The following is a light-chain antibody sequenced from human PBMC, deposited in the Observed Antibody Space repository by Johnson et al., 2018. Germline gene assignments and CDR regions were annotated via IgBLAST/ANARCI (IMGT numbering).Light chain of an antibody. CDR1: SSNIGNNY. V-gene: IGLV1-51*02. CDR2: ENN. J-gene: IGLJ1*01. Sequence: QSVLTQPPSVSAAPGQKVTISCSGSSSNIGNNYVSWYQQLPGTAPKLLIYENNKRPSGIPDRFSGSKSGTSATLGITGLQTGDEADYYCGTWDSCLSAGKVFGTGPKVAVL. CDR3: GTWDSCLSAGKV.